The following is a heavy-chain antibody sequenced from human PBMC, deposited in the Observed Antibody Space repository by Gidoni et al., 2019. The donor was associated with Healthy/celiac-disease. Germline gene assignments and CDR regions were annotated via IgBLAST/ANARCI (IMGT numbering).Heavy chain of an antibody. J-gene: IGHJ5*02. CDR2: IYYRGST. D-gene: IGHD7-27*01. CDR3: ASPNWGSGWFDP. Sequence: QLQLQESGPGLVKPSETLSLTCTVSGGSISSSSYYWGWIRQPPGKGLEWIGSIYYRGSTYYNPSLKSRVTISVDTSKNQFSLKLSSVTAADTAVYYCASPNWGSGWFDPWGQGTLVTVSS. V-gene: IGHV4-39*01. CDR1: GGSISSSSYY.